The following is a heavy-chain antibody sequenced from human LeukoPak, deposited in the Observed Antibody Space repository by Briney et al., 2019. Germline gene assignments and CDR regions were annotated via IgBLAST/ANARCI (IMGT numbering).Heavy chain of an antibody. J-gene: IGHJ4*02. CDR2: ITDSGAST. Sequence: GGSLRLSCAASRFSFSTYAMTWVRQPPGKGLEWVSTITDSGASTYYADSVKGRFTISRDNSRTTVYLQMNSLRAEDTAVYYCAKGGTVVARLIASDWGQGTLVTVSS. CDR3: AKGGTVVARLIASD. V-gene: IGHV3-23*01. CDR1: RFSFSTYA. D-gene: IGHD5-12*01.